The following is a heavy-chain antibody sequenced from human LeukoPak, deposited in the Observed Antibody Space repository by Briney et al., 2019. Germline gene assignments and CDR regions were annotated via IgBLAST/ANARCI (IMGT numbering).Heavy chain of an antibody. CDR1: NYSISSGYY. D-gene: IGHD3-9*01. J-gene: IGHJ4*02. CDR2: IYHRGNT. CDR3: ARRRYDILTGYYTPDPPDYFDY. V-gene: IGHV4-38-2*01. Sequence: PSETLSLTCAVSNYSISSGYYWGWIRQPPGKGLEWIGSIYHRGNTYYNPSLKSRVTISVDTSKNQFSLKLSSVTAADTAVYYCARRRYDILTGYYTPDPPDYFDYWGQGTLVTVSS.